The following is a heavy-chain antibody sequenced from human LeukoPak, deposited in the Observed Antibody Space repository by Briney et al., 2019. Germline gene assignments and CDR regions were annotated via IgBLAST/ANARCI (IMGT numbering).Heavy chain of an antibody. D-gene: IGHD3-22*01. J-gene: IGHJ4*02. Sequence: PSETLSLTCTVSGDSISTSSYYWGWIRQPPGKGLKWLGSIYYSGSTYYNPSLKSRVTISLDTSKNKFSLNLYPLTAADTAVFYCARSYYYDYRQIDYWGQGTLVTVSS. CDR1: GDSISTSSYY. V-gene: IGHV4-39*01. CDR2: IYYSGST. CDR3: ARSYYYDYRQIDY.